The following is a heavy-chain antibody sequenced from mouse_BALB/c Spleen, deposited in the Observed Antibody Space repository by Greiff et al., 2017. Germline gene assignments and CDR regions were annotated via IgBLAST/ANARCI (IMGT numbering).Heavy chain of an antibody. CDR2: ISSGGSYT. CDR3: ARGVGYGVRHAMDY. Sequence: EVKLMESGGGLVKPGGSLKLSCAASGFTFSSYAMSWVRQSPEKRLEWVAEISSGGSYTYYPDTVTGRFTISRDNAKNTLYLEMSSLRSEDTAMYYCARGVGYGVRHAMDYWGQGTSVTVSS. CDR1: GFTFSSYA. V-gene: IGHV5-9-4*01. D-gene: IGHD2-14*01. J-gene: IGHJ4*01.